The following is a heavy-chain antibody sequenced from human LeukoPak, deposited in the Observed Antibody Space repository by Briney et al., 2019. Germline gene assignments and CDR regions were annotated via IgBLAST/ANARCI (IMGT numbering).Heavy chain of an antibody. CDR2: ISSDGSEE. Sequence: PGGSLRLSCAASGFTFSSYEMNWVRQAQGKGLEWVAVISSDGSEEYYADSVKGRFTISRDNSKNTLYLQMNSLRVEDTAVYYCAKDKGREGDYWGQGNLVTVSS. CDR1: GFTFSSYE. CDR3: AKDKGREGDY. D-gene: IGHD1-26*01. V-gene: IGHV3-30*18. J-gene: IGHJ4*02.